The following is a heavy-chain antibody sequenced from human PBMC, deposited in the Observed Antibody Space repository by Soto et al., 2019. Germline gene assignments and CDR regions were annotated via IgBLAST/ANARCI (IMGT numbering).Heavy chain of an antibody. V-gene: IGHV4-59*01. CDR2: IYSSGST. CDR3: VRTIQPGTTTYFDY. Sequence: SETLSLTCTVFGGSISNYYWNWIRQSPGKGLEWIGYIYSSGSTHYNPSLQNRVTISIDTSKNQISLKVNSVTAADTAVYYCVRTIQPGTTTYFDYWGQGTLVTVS. D-gene: IGHD1-1*01. CDR1: GGSISNYY. J-gene: IGHJ4*02.